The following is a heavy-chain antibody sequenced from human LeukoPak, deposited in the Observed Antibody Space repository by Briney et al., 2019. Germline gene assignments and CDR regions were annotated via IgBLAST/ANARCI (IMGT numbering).Heavy chain of an antibody. CDR2: IKQDGSEK. CDR1: GFTFSSYW. J-gene: IGHJ4*02. CDR3: ARDLLLRYFDWLLPDY. Sequence: GGSLRLSCAASGFTFSSYWMSWVRQAPGKGLEWVANIKQDGSEKYYVDSVKGRFTISRDNAKNSLYLQMNSLRAEDTAVYYCARDLLLRYFDWLLPDYWGQGTLVTVSS. V-gene: IGHV3-7*01. D-gene: IGHD3-9*01.